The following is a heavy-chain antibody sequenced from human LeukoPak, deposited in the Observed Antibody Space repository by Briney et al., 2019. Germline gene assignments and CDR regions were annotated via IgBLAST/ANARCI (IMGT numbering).Heavy chain of an antibody. CDR3: ARGRAGALYFDY. CDR2: INHSGST. J-gene: IGHJ4*02. V-gene: IGHV4-34*01. Sequence: SETLSLTCAVYGGSFSGYYWSWIRQPLGKGLEWIGEINHSGSTNYNPSLKSRVTISVDTSKNQFSLKLSSVTAADTAVYYCARGRAGALYFDYWGQGTLVTVSS. D-gene: IGHD4-17*01. CDR1: GGSFSGYY.